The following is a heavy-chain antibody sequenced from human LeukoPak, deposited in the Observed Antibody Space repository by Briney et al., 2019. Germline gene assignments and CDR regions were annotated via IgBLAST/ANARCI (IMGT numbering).Heavy chain of an antibody. J-gene: IGHJ4*02. D-gene: IGHD3-10*01. CDR2: ISYDGSNK. Sequence: GRSLRLSCAASGFTFSSYGMHWVRQAPGMGLEWVAVISYDGSNKYYVDSVKGRFTISRDNSKNTLYLQMNSLRAEDTAVYYCAKDGTYYYGSGSYYIDYWGQGTLVTVSS. CDR3: AKDGTYYYGSGSYYIDY. V-gene: IGHV3-30*18. CDR1: GFTFSSYG.